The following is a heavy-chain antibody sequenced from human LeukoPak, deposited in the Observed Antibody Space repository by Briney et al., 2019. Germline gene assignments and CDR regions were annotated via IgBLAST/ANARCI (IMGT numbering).Heavy chain of an antibody. CDR3: ARVHPPYYYDSSGPDAFDI. V-gene: IGHV1-18*01. Sequence: LGASVKVSCKASGYTFTSYGISWVRQAPGQGLEWMGWISAYNGNTTYAQKLQGRVTMTTDTSTSTAYMELRSLRSDDTAVYYCARVHPPYYYDSSGPDAFDIWGQGTMVTVSS. CDR1: GYTFTSYG. J-gene: IGHJ3*02. D-gene: IGHD3-22*01. CDR2: ISAYNGNT.